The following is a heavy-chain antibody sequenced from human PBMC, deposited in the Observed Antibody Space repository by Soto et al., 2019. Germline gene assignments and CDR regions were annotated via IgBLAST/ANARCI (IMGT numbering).Heavy chain of an antibody. V-gene: IGHV3-48*04. CDR1: GFTFSSYS. CDR2: IFASSTII. CDR3: ARDKDWAFDY. J-gene: IGHJ4*02. D-gene: IGHD3-9*01. Sequence: EVQLVESGGGLVQPGGSLRLSCVASGFTFSSYSMVWVRQAPGKGLEWVSYIFASSTIIYYADSVKGRFTVSRDNAQNSLFLLMNSLRADDTAVYYCARDKDWAFDYWGQGTLVTVSS.